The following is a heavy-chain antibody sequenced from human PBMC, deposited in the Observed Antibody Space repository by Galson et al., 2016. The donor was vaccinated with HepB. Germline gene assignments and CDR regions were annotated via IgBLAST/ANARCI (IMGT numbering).Heavy chain of an antibody. J-gene: IGHJ4*02. V-gene: IGHV4-4*07. CDR1: GGSFTSYY. Sequence: ETLSLSCTVSGGSFTSYYCSWIRQPAGKGLEGIGRIFSIGTTDYNHSLKGRVTMSVDTSKNQFSLQLSSVTAADTAVYYCTRTGILTGYYDSRRVHYFDYWGQGTLVTVSS. CDR3: TRTGILTGYYDSRRVHYFDY. CDR2: IFSIGTT. D-gene: IGHD3-9*01.